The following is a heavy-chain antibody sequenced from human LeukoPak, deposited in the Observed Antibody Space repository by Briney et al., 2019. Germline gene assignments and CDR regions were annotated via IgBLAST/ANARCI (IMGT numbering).Heavy chain of an antibody. CDR1: GGTFSSYT. CDR3: ARDHADYGDYGVDY. D-gene: IGHD4-17*01. CDR2: IIPILGIA. Sequence: SVKVSCKAPGGTFSSYTISWVRQAPGQGLEWMGRIIPILGIANYAQKFQGRVTITADKSTSTAYMELSSLRSEDTAVYYCARDHADYGDYGVDYWGQGTLVTVSS. V-gene: IGHV1-69*04. J-gene: IGHJ4*02.